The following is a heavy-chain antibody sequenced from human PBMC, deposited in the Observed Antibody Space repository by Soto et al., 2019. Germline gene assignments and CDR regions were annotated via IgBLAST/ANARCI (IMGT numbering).Heavy chain of an antibody. J-gene: IGHJ5*01. Sequence: ASVKVSCKFSGYNFINYGMTCVLQSPLQGLEWMGWISGSNGATKYAQRFQARVTLTTDTSTNTAYMELRSLRLDDTAVYYCARDSKWLIINGNWFDSWGQGTLVTVSS. V-gene: IGHV1-18*04. CDR2: ISGSNGAT. CDR3: ARDSKWLIINGNWFDS. CDR1: GYNFINYG. D-gene: IGHD5-12*01.